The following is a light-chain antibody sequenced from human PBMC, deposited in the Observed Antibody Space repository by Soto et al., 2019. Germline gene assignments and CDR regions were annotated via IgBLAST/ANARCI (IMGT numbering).Light chain of an antibody. CDR1: QSVSSRY. CDR3: QQSGSSPLT. CDR2: GAS. Sequence: EIVLTQSPGTLSLAPGERATLSCRASQSVSSRYVAWYQQNPGQAPRLVIYGASSRATGIPDRFSGSGSGTDFTLTISRLEPEDFAVYYCQQSGSSPLTFGGGTKVDIK. J-gene: IGKJ4*01. V-gene: IGKV3-20*01.